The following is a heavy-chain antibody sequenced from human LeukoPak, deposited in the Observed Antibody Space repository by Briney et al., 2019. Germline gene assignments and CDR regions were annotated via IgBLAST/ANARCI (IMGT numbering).Heavy chain of an antibody. CDR2: INHSGST. V-gene: IGHV4-39*07. D-gene: IGHD3-10*01. Sequence: PSETLSLTCSVSGGSISSGGYYWSWIRQPPGKGLEWIGEINHSGSTNYNPSLKSRVTISVDTSKNQFSLKLSSVTAADTAVYYCARGKLEEVRGVHNAFDIWGQGTMVTVSS. CDR3: ARGKLEEVRGVHNAFDI. CDR1: GGSISSGGYY. J-gene: IGHJ3*02.